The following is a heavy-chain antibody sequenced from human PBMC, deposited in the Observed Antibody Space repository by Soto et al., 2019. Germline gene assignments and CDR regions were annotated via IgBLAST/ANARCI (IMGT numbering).Heavy chain of an antibody. J-gene: IGHJ4*02. CDR2: ISYDGSNK. CDR3: AKGGRPGNHVAGGDY. D-gene: IGHD4-4*01. CDR1: GFTFSSYG. Sequence: PGGSLRLSCAASGFTFSSYGMHWVRQAPGQGLEWVAVISYDGSNKYYADSVKARFTISRDNSKNTLYLQMNSLRAEDTAVYYCAKGGRPGNHVAGGDYWGQGALVTVSS. V-gene: IGHV3-30*18.